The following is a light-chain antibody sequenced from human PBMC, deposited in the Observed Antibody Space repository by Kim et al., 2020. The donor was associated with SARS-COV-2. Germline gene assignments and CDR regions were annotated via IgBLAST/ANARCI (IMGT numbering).Light chain of an antibody. J-gene: IGKJ4*01. V-gene: IGKV3-11*01. Sequence: EIVLTQSPATLSLSPGERATLSCRASQSVSSFLAWYQHKHGQAPRLLIYDASNRATGIPARFSGSGSGTDFTLTISSLEPEDFAVYYCQHRSNWPLTFGGGTKLEIK. CDR3: QHRSNWPLT. CDR1: QSVSSF. CDR2: DAS.